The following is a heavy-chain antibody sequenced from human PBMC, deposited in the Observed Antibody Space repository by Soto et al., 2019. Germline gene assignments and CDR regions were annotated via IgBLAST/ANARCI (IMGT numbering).Heavy chain of an antibody. CDR3: ARVDTSMGATCVSY. V-gene: IGHV4-31*03. D-gene: IGHD1-26*01. CDR1: GGSISSGGYY. CDR2: INYSGST. Sequence: QVQLQESGPGLVKPSQTLSLTCTVSGGSISSGGYYWSWLRQHPGKGLEWIGYINYSGSTYYNPSLKRRVTISVDTSKNQFSLKLSSVTAADTAVYYCARVDTSMGATCVSYWGQGTLVTVSS. J-gene: IGHJ4*02.